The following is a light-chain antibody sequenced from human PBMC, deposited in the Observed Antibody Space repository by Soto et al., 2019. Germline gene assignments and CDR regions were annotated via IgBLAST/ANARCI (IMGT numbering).Light chain of an antibody. CDR2: SAS. J-gene: IGKJ5*01. Sequence: DTLLTQSPGTLSLTSAERSTLSCRASQSISGTYLAWYQQKPGQSPRLLIYSASTRAPGIPDRFSGSGSGTDFTLTISRLEPEDFAVYYCQQRSNWITFGQGTRLEIK. CDR1: QSISGTY. V-gene: IGKV3D-20*02. CDR3: QQRSNWIT.